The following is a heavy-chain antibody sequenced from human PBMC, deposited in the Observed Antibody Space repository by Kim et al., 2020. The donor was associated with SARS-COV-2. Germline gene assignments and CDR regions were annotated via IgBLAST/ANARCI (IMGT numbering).Heavy chain of an antibody. Sequence: YSADPLNGRLNISRDTSNNTLYLQRNSLRAEDTAVYYCAKAWLQLWSPFDYWGQGTLVTVSS. CDR3: AKAWLQLWSPFDY. V-gene: IGHV3-33*06. D-gene: IGHD5-18*01. J-gene: IGHJ4*02.